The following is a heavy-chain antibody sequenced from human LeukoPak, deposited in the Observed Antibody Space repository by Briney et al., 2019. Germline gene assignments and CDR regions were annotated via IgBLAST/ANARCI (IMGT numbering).Heavy chain of an antibody. CDR1: GFFFSDYG. V-gene: IGHV3-48*01. CDR3: ASGYDFSSGSKRGFDN. J-gene: IGHJ4*02. D-gene: IGHD3-3*01. CDR2: ISSGSSDI. Sequence: GGSLRLSCAASGFFFSDYGMNWVRQAQGKGLEWISYISSGSSDIFYADSVKGRFTIYRDNAKNSLFLQMSRLRGEDTAVYYCASGYDFSSGSKRGFDNWGQGTLVTVSS.